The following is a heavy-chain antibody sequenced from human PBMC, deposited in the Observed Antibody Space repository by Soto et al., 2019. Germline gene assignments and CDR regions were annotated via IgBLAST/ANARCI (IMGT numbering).Heavy chain of an antibody. CDR2: MSSDGSTK. J-gene: IGHJ6*02. V-gene: IGHV3-30*18. CDR3: AKKLAGTYYTGMDV. Sequence: PGGSLRLSCSSSAFAFSTFGMHWVRQAPGKGLEWVATMSSDGSTKHYADSVKGRFTISRDNSKNTLYLQMSSLRAEGTAVYYCAKKLAGTYYTGMDVWGQGTTVTVSS. CDR1: AFAFSTFG.